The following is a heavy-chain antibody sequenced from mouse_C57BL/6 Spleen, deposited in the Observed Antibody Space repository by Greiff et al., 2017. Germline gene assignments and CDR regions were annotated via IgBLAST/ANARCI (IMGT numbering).Heavy chain of an antibody. D-gene: IGHD2-1*01. J-gene: IGHJ3*01. CDR2: IDPSDSYT. CDR1: GYTFTSYW. Sequence: QVQLQQPGAELVMPGASVKLSCKASGYTFTSYWMHWVKQRPGQGLEWIGEIDPSDSYTNYNQKFKGKSTLTVDKSSSTAYMQLSSLTSGDSAVDYCARGYYGNPGWFAYWGQGTLVTVSA. CDR3: ARGYYGNPGWFAY. V-gene: IGHV1-69*01.